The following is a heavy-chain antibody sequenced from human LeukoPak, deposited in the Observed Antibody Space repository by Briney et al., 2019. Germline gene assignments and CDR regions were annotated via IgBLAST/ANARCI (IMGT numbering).Heavy chain of an antibody. CDR3: AGRRITLVRGIIGWFDT. D-gene: IGHD3-10*01. V-gene: IGHV4-59*01. Sequence: NPSETLSLTCTVSGGSISSYYWSWIRQPPGKGLEWIGYIYYSGSTNYNPSLKNRVTMSVDTSKNQFSLNLSSVTAADTAVYYCAGRRITLVRGIIGWFDTWGQGTLVTVSS. CDR2: IYYSGST. CDR1: GGSISSYY. J-gene: IGHJ5*02.